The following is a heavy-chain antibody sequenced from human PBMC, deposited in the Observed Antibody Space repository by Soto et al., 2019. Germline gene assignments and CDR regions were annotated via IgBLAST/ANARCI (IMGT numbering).Heavy chain of an antibody. D-gene: IGHD6-13*01. CDR3: ARGIGQQLPPLD. CDR2: IHYSGNT. CDR1: GVSISSYY. J-gene: IGHJ4*02. V-gene: IGHV4-59*01. Sequence: QVQLQESGPGLVKPSETLSLTCTVSGVSISSYYWSWIRQPPGKGLEWVGYIHYSGNTNYNPSLKGRVTLSIDASKNPFSLELSSVTAADSAVYFCARGIGQQLPPLDWGQGTLVTVSS.